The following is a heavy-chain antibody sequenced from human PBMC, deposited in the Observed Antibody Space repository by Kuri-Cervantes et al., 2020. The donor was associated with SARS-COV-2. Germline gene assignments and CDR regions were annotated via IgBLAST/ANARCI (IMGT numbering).Heavy chain of an antibody. CDR1: GASISSYY. V-gene: IGHV4-4*07. Sequence: SETLSLTCTASGASISSYYWIWIRQPARKGLEWIERIYTSGSTNYNPSLKSRVTISVDTSKNQFSLKLSSVTDADTAVYYCAREFVVVPAARKLRGRPNWFDPWGQGTLVTVSS. CDR3: AREFVVVPAARKLRGRPNWFDP. CDR2: IYTSGST. D-gene: IGHD2-2*01. J-gene: IGHJ5*02.